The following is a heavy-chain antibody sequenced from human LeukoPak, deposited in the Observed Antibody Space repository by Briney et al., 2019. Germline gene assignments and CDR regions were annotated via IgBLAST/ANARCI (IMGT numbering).Heavy chain of an antibody. Sequence: GGPLRLSCAASGFTFSSYSMNWVRQAPGKGLEWVSSISSSSSYIYYADSVKGRFTISRDNAKNSLYLQMNSLRAEDTAVYYCARAERFRAMDVWGKGTTVTVSS. CDR1: GFTFSSYS. CDR2: ISSSSSYI. J-gene: IGHJ6*04. V-gene: IGHV3-21*01. CDR3: ARAERFRAMDV. D-gene: IGHD3-10*01.